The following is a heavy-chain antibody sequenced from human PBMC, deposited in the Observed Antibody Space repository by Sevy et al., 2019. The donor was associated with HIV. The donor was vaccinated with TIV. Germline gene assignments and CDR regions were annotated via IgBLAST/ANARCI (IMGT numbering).Heavy chain of an antibody. CDR1: GFTFSSYG. CDR2: ISSNGGST. CDR3: VKASGYSGYDLYYYYYGMDV. V-gene: IGHV3-64D*06. Sequence: GGSLRLSCSASGFTFSSYGMHWVRQAPGKGLEYVSAISSNGGSTYYADSVKGRFTISRDNSKNTLYLQMSSLRAEDTAVYYCVKASGYSGYDLYYYYYGMDVWGQGTTVTVSS. J-gene: IGHJ6*02. D-gene: IGHD5-12*01.